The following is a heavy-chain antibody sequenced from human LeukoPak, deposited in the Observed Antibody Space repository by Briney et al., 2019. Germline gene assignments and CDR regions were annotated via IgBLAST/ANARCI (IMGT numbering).Heavy chain of an antibody. V-gene: IGHV6-1*01. J-gene: IGHJ4*02. CDR1: GDSVSSNSAA. D-gene: IGHD6-13*01. CDR2: TYYRSKWYN. Sequence: SQTHSLTCAISGDSVSSNSAAWNWIRQSPSRGLEWLGRTYYRSKWYNDYAVSVKSRATINPDTSKNQFSLQLNSVTPEDTAVYYCARAMRITAAGTFYLDYWGQGTLVTVSS. CDR3: ARAMRITAAGTFYLDY.